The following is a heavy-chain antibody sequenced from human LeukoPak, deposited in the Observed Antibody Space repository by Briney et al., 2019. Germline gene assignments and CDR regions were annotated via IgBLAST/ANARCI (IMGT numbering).Heavy chain of an antibody. CDR2: ISGSRGST. J-gene: IGHJ3*02. Sequence: GGSLRLSCAASGFTFSGFWMHWVRQAPGKGLVWASAISGSRGSTYYADSVKGRFTISRDISKNTLYLQMNSLRAEDTAVYYCAKDNFDSSGTQYDAFDTWGQGTMVTVSS. CDR3: AKDNFDSSGTQYDAFDT. V-gene: IGHV3-23*01. CDR1: GFTFSGFW. D-gene: IGHD3-22*01.